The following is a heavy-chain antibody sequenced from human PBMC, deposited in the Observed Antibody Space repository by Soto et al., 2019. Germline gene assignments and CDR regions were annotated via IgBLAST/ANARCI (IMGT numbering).Heavy chain of an antibody. D-gene: IGHD2-15*01. CDR3: ARGRPVDGMDV. CDR2: IYYSGST. J-gene: IGHJ6*02. CDR1: GGSISSGDYY. V-gene: IGHV4-30-4*01. Sequence: SETLSLTCTVSGGSISSGDYYWSWIRQPPGKGLEWIGYIYYSGSTYYNPSLKSRVTISVDTSKNQFSLKLSSVTAADTAVYYCARGRPVDGMDVWGQGTTVTVSS.